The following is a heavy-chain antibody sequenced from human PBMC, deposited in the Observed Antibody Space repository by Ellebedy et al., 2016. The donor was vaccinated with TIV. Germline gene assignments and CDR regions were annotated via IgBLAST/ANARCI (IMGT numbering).Heavy chain of an antibody. D-gene: IGHD2-8*02. CDR1: GGSISSGGYY. CDR3: ARDSVVYGIAAAYYYGMDV. Sequence: SETLSLXXTVSGGSISSGGYYWSWIRQHPGKGLEWIGYIYYSGSTYYNPSLKSRVTISVDTSKNQFSLKLSSVTAADTAVYYCARDSVVYGIAAAYYYGMDVWGQGTTVTVSS. V-gene: IGHV4-31*03. J-gene: IGHJ6*02. CDR2: IYYSGST.